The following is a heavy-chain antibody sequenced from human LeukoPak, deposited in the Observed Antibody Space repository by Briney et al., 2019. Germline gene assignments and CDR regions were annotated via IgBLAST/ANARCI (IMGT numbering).Heavy chain of an antibody. CDR1: GGSFSGYY. D-gene: IGHD6-19*01. V-gene: IGHV4-34*01. J-gene: IGHJ4*02. Sequence: PSETLSLTCAVYGGSFSGYYWSWIRQPPGKGLEWIGEINHSGGTNYNPSLKSRVTISVDTSKNQFSLKLSSVTAADTAVYYCAWSVAGTGEDYWGQGTLVTVSS. CDR2: INHSGGT. CDR3: AWSVAGTGEDY.